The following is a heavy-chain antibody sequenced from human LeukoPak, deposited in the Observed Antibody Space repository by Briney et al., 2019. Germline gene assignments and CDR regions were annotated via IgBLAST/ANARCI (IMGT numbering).Heavy chain of an antibody. CDR3: ARDSPYYYDSSGYPDY. CDR2: IWYDGSNK. D-gene: IGHD3-22*01. Sequence: GGPLRLSCAASGFTFSSYGMHWVRQAPGKGLEWVAVIWYDGSNKYYADSVKGRFTISRDNSKNTLYLQMNSLRAEDTAVYYCARDSPYYYDSSGYPDYWGQGTLVTVSS. V-gene: IGHV3-33*01. CDR1: GFTFSSYG. J-gene: IGHJ4*02.